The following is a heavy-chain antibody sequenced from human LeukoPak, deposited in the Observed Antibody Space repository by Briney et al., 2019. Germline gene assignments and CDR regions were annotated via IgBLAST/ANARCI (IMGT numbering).Heavy chain of an antibody. CDR2: IIPIFGTA. J-gene: IGHJ4*02. Sequence: SVKVSCKASGGTFGSYAISWVRQAPGQGLEWMGGIIPIFGTANYAQKFQGRVTITADESTSTAYMELSSLRSEDTAVYYCARVLRYYDILTGYYTEAHFDYWGQGTLVTVSS. D-gene: IGHD3-9*01. CDR1: GGTFGSYA. V-gene: IGHV1-69*01. CDR3: ARVLRYYDILTGYYTEAHFDY.